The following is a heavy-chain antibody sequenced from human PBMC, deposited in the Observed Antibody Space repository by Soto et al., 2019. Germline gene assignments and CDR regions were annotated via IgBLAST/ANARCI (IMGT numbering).Heavy chain of an antibody. CDR2: ISAYNGNT. D-gene: IGHD2-2*01. CDR1: GYTFTSYG. V-gene: IGHV1-18*01. J-gene: IGHJ4*02. CDR3: ARGYIVVVPAYFDY. Sequence: ASVKISCKASGYTFTSYGISWVRQAPGQGLEWMGWISAYNGNTNYAQKLQGRVTMTTDTSTSTAYMELRSLRSDDTAVYYCARGYIVVVPAYFDYWGQGTLVTVSS.